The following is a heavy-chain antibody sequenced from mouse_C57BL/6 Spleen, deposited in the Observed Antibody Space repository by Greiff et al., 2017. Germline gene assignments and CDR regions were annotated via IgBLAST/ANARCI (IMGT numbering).Heavy chain of an antibody. V-gene: IGHV1-15*01. CDR2: IDPDTGGT. D-gene: IGHD1-2*01. CDR1: GYTFTNYG. Sequence: QVQLQQPGAELVRPGASVTLSCKASGYTFTNYGMHWVKQRPVHGLEWIGTIDPDTGGTDYNQKFKGKATLTVDKSSSTAYMELRSLTSEDSAVYDCTRATNGEYDMDYWGQGTSVTVSS. J-gene: IGHJ4*01. CDR3: TRATNGEYDMDY.